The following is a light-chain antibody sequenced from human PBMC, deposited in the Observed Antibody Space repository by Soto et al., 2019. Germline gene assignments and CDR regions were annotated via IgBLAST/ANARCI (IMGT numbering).Light chain of an antibody. CDR1: QSVSSN. CDR3: PQYNNWLET. Sequence: EIVMTQSPATLSVSPGERATLSCRASQSVSSNLAWYQQNPGQAPRLLIYGASTRASGIPARVSGSGSGTEFTLTISSLKSEDFAVYYCPQYNNWLETFGQGTKVEIK. CDR2: GAS. J-gene: IGKJ1*01. V-gene: IGKV3-15*01.